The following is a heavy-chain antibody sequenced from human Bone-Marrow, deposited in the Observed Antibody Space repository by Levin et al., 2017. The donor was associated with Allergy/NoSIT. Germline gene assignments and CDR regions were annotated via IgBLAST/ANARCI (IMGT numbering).Heavy chain of an antibody. J-gene: IGHJ4*02. CDR3: ARTDHYSGANFDY. Sequence: SGPTLVKPTQTLTLTCTFTGFSLSTGAMCVSWIRQPPGKALEWLALIDWADDKYYNPSLKTRVTISKDTSKNQVVLTMTNMDPVDTATYYCARTDHYSGANFDYWGQGTLVTVSS. CDR1: GFSLSTGAMC. CDR2: IDWADDK. D-gene: IGHD5-12*01. V-gene: IGHV2-70*01.